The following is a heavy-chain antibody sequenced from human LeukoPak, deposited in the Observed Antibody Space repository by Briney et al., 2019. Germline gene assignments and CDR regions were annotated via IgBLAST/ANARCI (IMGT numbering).Heavy chain of an antibody. CDR3: AREVHPAAAVDY. CDR1: GFTFSSYW. V-gene: IGHV3-7*01. Sequence: PGGSLRLSCAASGFTFSSYWMSWVRQAPGKGLEWVANIKKDGSEKYYVDSVKGRFTISRDNAKTSLYLQMNSLRAEDTAVYYCAREVHPAAAVDYWGQGTLVTVSS. CDR2: IKKDGSEK. J-gene: IGHJ4*02. D-gene: IGHD6-13*01.